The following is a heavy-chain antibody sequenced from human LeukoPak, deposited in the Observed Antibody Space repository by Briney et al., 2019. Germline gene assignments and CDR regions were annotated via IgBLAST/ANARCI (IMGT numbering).Heavy chain of an antibody. Sequence: SETLSLTCTVSGGSISSYYWSWIRQPPGKGLEWIGYIYYSGSTYYNPSLKSRVTISVDTSKNQFSLKLSSVTAADTAVYYCARGYNDYFDYWGQGTLVTVSS. CDR3: ARGYNDYFDY. D-gene: IGHD1-1*01. J-gene: IGHJ4*02. CDR1: GGSISSYY. CDR2: IYYSGST. V-gene: IGHV4-30-4*08.